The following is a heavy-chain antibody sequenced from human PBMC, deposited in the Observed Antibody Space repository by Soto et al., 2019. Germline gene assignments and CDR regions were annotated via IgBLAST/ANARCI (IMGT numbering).Heavy chain of an antibody. CDR2: IKSKTDGGTT. J-gene: IGHJ6*02. CDR3: TTDLDVLRYYQPPYYGMDV. Sequence: GGSLRLSCAAPGFTFSSYALSWVRQAPGKGLEWVGRIKSKTDGGTTDYAAPVKGRFTISRDDSKNTLYLQMNSLKTEDTAVYYCTTDLDVLRYYQPPYYGMDVWGQGTTVTVSS. V-gene: IGHV3-15*01. D-gene: IGHD3-9*01. CDR1: GFTFSSYA.